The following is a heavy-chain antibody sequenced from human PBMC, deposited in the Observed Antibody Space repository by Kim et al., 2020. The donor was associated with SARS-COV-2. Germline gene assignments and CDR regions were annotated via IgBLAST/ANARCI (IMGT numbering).Heavy chain of an antibody. CDR2: ISSSSSTI. J-gene: IGHJ5*02. V-gene: IGHV3-48*02. CDR1: GFTFSSYS. CDR3: ARDLAYSSSFGAYNWFDP. Sequence: GGSLRLSCAASGFTFSSYSMNWVRQAPGKGLEWVSYISSSSSTIYYADSVKGRFTISRDNARNSLYLQMNSLRDEDTAVYYCARDLAYSSSFGAYNWFDPWGQGTLVTVSS. D-gene: IGHD6-6*01.